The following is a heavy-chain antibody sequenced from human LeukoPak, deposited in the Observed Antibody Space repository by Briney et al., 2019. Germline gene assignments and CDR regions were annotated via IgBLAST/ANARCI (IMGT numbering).Heavy chain of an antibody. CDR1: GFRFTDFG. V-gene: IGHV3-30*12. CDR2: IYYDGSQK. D-gene: IGHD1-26*01. CDR3: AIIGATNTTNDY. J-gene: IGHJ4*02. Sequence: PGRSLRLSCEASGFRFTDFGMHWVRQAPGKGLEWVAQIYYDGSQKYYADSVKGRFHVSRDNSKNTLYLQMNSLGAEDTAVYYCAIIGATNTTNDYWGQGALVVVSS.